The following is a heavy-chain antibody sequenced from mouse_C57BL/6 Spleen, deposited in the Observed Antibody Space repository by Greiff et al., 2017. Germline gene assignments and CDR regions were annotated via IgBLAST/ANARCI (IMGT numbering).Heavy chain of an antibody. J-gene: IGHJ2*01. Sequence: QVQLQQPGAELVKPGASVKLSCKASGYTFTSYWMHWVKQRPGQGLEWIGMIHPNSGSTNYNEKFKSKATLTVDKSSSTAYMQLSSRTSEDSAVYYCARAGFITTVVDYWGQGTTLTVSS. CDR3: ARAGFITTVVDY. D-gene: IGHD1-1*01. CDR1: GYTFTSYW. CDR2: IHPNSGST. V-gene: IGHV1-64*01.